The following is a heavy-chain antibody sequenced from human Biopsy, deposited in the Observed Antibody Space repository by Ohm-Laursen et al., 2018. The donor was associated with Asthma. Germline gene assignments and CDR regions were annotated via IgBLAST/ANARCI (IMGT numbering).Heavy chain of an antibody. CDR1: GGSISSSSYY. Sequence: SDTLSLTCTVSGGSISSSSYYWGWIRQPPGKGLEWIGSIYYNGRTYYDPSLKSRVTISVDTSKKQLSLQLSSVTAADTAVYYCARDRAMISETWGQGTLVTVSS. V-gene: IGHV4-39*02. D-gene: IGHD3-22*01. J-gene: IGHJ5*02. CDR2: IYYNGRT. CDR3: ARDRAMISET.